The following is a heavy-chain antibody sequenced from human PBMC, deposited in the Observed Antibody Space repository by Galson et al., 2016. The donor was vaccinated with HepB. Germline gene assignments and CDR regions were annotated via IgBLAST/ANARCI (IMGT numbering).Heavy chain of an antibody. CDR1: GFTFSSYS. CDR2: IRVSSSTI. V-gene: IGHV3-48*02. Sequence: SLRLSCAASGFTFSSYSMNWVRQAPGKGLAWVSYIRVSSSTISYADSVKGRFTISRDDAKNSLHLQMNSLRDEDTAVYYCARDQDWAFDYWGQGALVTVSS. J-gene: IGHJ4*02. CDR3: ARDQDWAFDY. D-gene: IGHD3/OR15-3a*01.